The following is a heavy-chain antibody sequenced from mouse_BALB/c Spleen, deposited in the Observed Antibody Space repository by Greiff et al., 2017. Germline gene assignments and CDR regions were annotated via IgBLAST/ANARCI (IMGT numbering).Heavy chain of an antibody. CDR2: ILPGSGST. J-gene: IGHJ4*01. CDR1: GYTFSSYW. V-gene: IGHV1-9*01. CDR3: ARREKKNFYYYAMDY. Sequence: QVQLQQSGAELMKPGASVKISCKATGYTFSSYWIEWVKQRPGHGLEWIGEILPGSGSTNYNEKFKGKATFTADTSSNTAYMQLSSLTSEDSAVYYCARREKKNFYYYAMDYWGQGTSVTVSS.